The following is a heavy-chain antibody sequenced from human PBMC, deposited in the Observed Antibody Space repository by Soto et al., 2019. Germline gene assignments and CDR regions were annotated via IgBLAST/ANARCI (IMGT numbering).Heavy chain of an antibody. CDR2: RNAVYGKT. Sequence: GAGVKVSCQASGYTCTSYAMHLVRQAPGQRLEWMGCRNAVYGKTHYSQKFQGRATITRDTSASTPYMELSSLSSEDRAVYYFARQDYSDRSGYDSFDYWGQGTLVTVSS. CDR3: ARQDYSDRSGYDSFDY. V-gene: IGHV1-3*01. CDR1: GYTCTSYA. D-gene: IGHD3-22*01. J-gene: IGHJ4*02.